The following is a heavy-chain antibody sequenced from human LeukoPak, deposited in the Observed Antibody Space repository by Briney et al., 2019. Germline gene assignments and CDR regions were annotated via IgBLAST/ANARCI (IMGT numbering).Heavy chain of an antibody. J-gene: IGHJ4*02. CDR3: ARETRGTVGSY. D-gene: IGHD1-26*01. CDR1: VSTLSTHW. V-gene: IGHV3-7*05. CDR2: RQQDGGAT. Sequence: PGGSLRLSCAASVSTLSTHWMIWVRQPPGKGLEWVASRQQDGGATHYVDSVKGPFTISRDNSDNSLYLQMNSLRAEDTAVYYCARETRGTVGSYWGQGTLVTVSS.